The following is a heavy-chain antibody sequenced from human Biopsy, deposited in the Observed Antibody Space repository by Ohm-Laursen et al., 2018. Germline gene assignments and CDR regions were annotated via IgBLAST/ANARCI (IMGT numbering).Heavy chain of an antibody. V-gene: IGHV4-34*01. Sequence: GTLSLTCAVYGESFNGYYWSWIRQTPGKGLEWIGEINHSGRTNYNPSLKSRVTMSVDTSKNQFSLNLTSVTAADTAVYYCARHPTGFWFDPWGQGTLVIVSS. CDR2: INHSGRT. CDR1: GESFNGYY. J-gene: IGHJ5*02. CDR3: ARHPTGFWFDP.